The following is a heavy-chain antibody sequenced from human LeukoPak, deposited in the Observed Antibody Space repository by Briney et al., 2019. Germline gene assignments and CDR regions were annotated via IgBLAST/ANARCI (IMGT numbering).Heavy chain of an antibody. J-gene: IGHJ4*02. CDR3: ARWAVDYYDSSGSLGYFDY. Sequence: SVKVSCKASGGTFSTYPINWVRQAPGQGLEWMGRIIPILRIADYAQKFQGRVTITADKSTSTAYMELSSLRSEDTAVYYCARWAVDYYDSSGSLGYFDYWGQGTLVTVSS. D-gene: IGHD3-22*01. CDR1: GGTFSTYP. V-gene: IGHV1-69*02. CDR2: IIPILRIA.